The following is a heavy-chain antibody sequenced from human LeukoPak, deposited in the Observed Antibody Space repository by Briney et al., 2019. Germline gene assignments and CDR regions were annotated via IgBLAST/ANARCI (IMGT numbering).Heavy chain of an antibody. CDR1: GFTFSNYW. J-gene: IGHJ4*02. CDR3: ARMYHSSGLIGYFDY. D-gene: IGHD3-22*01. Sequence: GGSLRLSCAASGFTFSNYWMSWVRQAPGKGLEWVANIKYDGSEKYHVDSVKGRFTISRDNAKNSLYLQMNSLRAEDTAVYYCARMYHSSGLIGYFDYWGQGTLVTVSS. CDR2: IKYDGSEK. V-gene: IGHV3-7*03.